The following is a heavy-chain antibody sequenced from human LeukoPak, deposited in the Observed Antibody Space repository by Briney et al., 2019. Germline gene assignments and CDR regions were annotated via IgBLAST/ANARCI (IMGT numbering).Heavy chain of an antibody. CDR1: GYTFTSYG. CDR2: IIPIFGTA. D-gene: IGHD6-13*01. J-gene: IGHJ4*02. CDR3: ARGGMSAAPEDY. Sequence: SVKVSCKASGYTFTSYGISWVRQAPGQGLEWMGGIIPIFGTANYAQKFQGRVTITTDESTSTAYMELSSLRSEDTAVYYCARGGMSAAPEDYWGQGTLVTVSS. V-gene: IGHV1-69*05.